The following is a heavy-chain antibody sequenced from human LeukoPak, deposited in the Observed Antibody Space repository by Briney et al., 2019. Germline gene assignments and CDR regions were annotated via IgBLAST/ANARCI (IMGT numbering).Heavy chain of an antibody. J-gene: IGHJ4*02. Sequence: GESLRLSCAASGFTFSSYEMNWVRQAPGKGLEWVSYISSSGTTIYYADSVKGRFTISRDNAKNSLYLQMNSLRAEDTAVYYCARDSRRILPSDWGQGTLVTVSS. V-gene: IGHV3-48*03. CDR1: GFTFSSYE. CDR3: ARDSRRILPSD. D-gene: IGHD2-15*01. CDR2: ISSSGTTI.